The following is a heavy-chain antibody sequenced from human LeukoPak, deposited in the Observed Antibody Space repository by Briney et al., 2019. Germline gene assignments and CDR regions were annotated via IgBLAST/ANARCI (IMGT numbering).Heavy chain of an antibody. CDR2: LSSGGHTE. J-gene: IGHJ4*02. CDR1: GFSLSAYQ. Sequence: GGSLRLSCVASGFSLSAYQMNWVRQAPGKGLEWVSHLSSGGHTEYYAESVRGRFTMSRDNAKNSLYLQMNSLRAEDTAVYYCARDTVNGPFVISLDYWGQGALVTVSS. D-gene: IGHD2-8*01. V-gene: IGHV3-48*03. CDR3: ARDTVNGPFVISLDY.